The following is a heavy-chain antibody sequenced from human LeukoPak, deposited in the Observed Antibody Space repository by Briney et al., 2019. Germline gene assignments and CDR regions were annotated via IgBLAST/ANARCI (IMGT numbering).Heavy chain of an antibody. CDR2: IYYSGST. V-gene: IGHV4-39*01. J-gene: IGHJ3*02. Sequence: SETLSLTCTVSGGSISSSSYYWGWIRQPPWKGLAWIGSIYYSGSTYYNPSLKSRVTISVDTSKNQFSLKLSSVTAADTAVYYCARWGMYYDFWSGNDAFDIWGQGTMVTVSS. D-gene: IGHD3-3*01. CDR3: ARWGMYYDFWSGNDAFDI. CDR1: GGSISSSSYY.